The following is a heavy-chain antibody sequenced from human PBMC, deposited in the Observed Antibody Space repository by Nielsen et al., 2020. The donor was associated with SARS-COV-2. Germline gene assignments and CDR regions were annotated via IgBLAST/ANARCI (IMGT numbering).Heavy chain of an antibody. Sequence: GESLKISCAGSGFSFGSHWMSWVRQAPGKGLEWVANIDEDGSENNYVDSVKDRFTISRDNAKNSLSLQMSTLRVEDTAVYYCARVDSTRVFAILHWFDPWGQGTLVTVSS. J-gene: IGHJ5*02. V-gene: IGHV3-7*03. D-gene: IGHD2-21*01. CDR2: IDEDGSEN. CDR3: ARVDSTRVFAILHWFDP. CDR1: GFSFGSHW.